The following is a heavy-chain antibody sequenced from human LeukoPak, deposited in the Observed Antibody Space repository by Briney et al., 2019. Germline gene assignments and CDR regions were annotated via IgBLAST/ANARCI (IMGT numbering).Heavy chain of an antibody. V-gene: IGHV3-30*02. CDR2: IRYDVSNK. J-gene: IGHJ4*02. D-gene: IGHD3-22*01. CDR1: AFTFSSYG. CDR3: ARDNTVSGYYELGY. Sequence: GGSLTLSCAASAFTFSSYGMHWVRQAPGKGLEWVALIRYDVSNKYYADSVKGRFTISRDNSKNTLYLQMNSLRADDTAVYYCARDNTVSGYYELGYWGQGTLVTVSS.